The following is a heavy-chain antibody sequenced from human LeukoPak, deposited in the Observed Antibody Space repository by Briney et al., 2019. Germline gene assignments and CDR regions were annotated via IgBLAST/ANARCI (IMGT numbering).Heavy chain of an antibody. CDR2: IYPGDSDT. Sequence: GESLKISCKCSGYSFTSYWIGWVRQMPGKGLEWMGIIYPGDSDTRYSPSFQGQVTISADKSISTAYLQWSSLKASDTAMYYCARHDPPYYYDSSGYSFDYWGQGTLVTVSS. V-gene: IGHV5-51*01. D-gene: IGHD3-22*01. CDR3: ARHDPPYYYDSSGYSFDY. CDR1: GYSFTSYW. J-gene: IGHJ4*02.